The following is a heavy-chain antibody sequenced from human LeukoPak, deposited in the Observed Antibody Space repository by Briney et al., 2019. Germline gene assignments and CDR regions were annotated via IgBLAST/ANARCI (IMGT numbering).Heavy chain of an antibody. CDR3: AKDYGVSVTRGSGGMDV. CDR2: IYYSGST. Sequence: SETLSLTCTVSGGSTRSNSYYWGWIRQPPGKGLEWIGNIYYSGSTYYNPSLKSRVTISVDTSKNQFSLKLTSVTAADTAVYYCAKDYGVSVTRGSGGMDVWGQGTTVTVSS. V-gene: IGHV4-39*01. CDR1: GGSTRSNSYY. J-gene: IGHJ6*02. D-gene: IGHD4-17*01.